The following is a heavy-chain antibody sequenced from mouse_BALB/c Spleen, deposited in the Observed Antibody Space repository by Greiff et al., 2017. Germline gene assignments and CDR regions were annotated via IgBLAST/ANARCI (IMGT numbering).Heavy chain of an antibody. Sequence: EVKLQESGGGLVQPGGSRKLSCAASGFTFSSFGMHWVRQAPEKGLEWVAYISSGSSTIYYADTVKGRFTISRDNPKNTLFLQMTSLRSEDTAMYYCARGIYYDYDYAMDYWGQGTSVTVSS. CDR1: GFTFSSFG. J-gene: IGHJ4*01. D-gene: IGHD2-4*01. CDR3: ARGIYYDYDYAMDY. CDR2: ISSGSSTI. V-gene: IGHV5-17*02.